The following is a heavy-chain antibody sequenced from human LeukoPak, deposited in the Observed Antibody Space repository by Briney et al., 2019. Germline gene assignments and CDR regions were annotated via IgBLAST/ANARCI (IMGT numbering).Heavy chain of an antibody. V-gene: IGHV5-10-1*01. CDR3: ARQGGGYCSSTSCLYYFDY. CDR1: GYLFTSYW. CDR2: IDPSDSYT. D-gene: IGHD2-2*03. J-gene: IGHJ4*02. Sequence: GESLQISCKGSGYLFTSYWISWVRQMPGKGLEWMGRIDPSDSYTNYSPSFQGHVTISADKSISTAYLQWSSLKASDTAMYYCARQGGGYCSSTSCLYYFDYWGQGTLVTVSS.